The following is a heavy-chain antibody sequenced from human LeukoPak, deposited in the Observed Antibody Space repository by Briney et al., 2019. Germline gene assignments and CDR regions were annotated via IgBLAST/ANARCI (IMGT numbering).Heavy chain of an antibody. CDR1: GGSISSSNW. Sequence: PWETLSLTCTVSGGSISSSNWWSWVRQPPRKGLEWIGEIYHSGSTNYNPSLKSRVTISVDKSKNQFSLKLNSVTAADTDVYYCERARGGRIVATFYLEYWGQGTLVTVSS. D-gene: IGHD5-12*01. CDR2: IYHSGST. J-gene: IGHJ4*02. CDR3: ERARGGRIVATFYLEY. V-gene: IGHV4-4*02.